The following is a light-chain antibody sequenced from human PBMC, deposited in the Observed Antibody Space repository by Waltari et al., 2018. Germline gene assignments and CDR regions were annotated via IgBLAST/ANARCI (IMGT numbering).Light chain of an antibody. Sequence: EIVLTQSPGTLSLSPGERATLSCRASQSVSRYLVWYQQKPGQAPRLLTYGASSRATGIPDRFSGSGSVTDFSLTISRLEPEDFAVYYCQQHVRIPATFGQGTKVEIK. J-gene: IGKJ1*01. CDR2: GAS. CDR3: QQHVRIPAT. CDR1: QSVSRY. V-gene: IGKV3-20*01.